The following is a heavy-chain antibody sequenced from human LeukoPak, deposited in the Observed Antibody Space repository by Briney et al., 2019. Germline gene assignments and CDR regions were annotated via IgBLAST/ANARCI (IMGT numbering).Heavy chain of an antibody. V-gene: IGHV3-23*01. CDR1: GFTLSSYA. CDR3: AKVSGNSYYYFDY. Sequence: GGSLRLSCAASGFTLSSYAMSWARQAPGKGLEWVSDISGSGGSTYYADSVKGRFTISRDNSKNTLFLQMNCLRADDTAVYYCAKVSGNSYYYFDYWGQGSLVTVSS. D-gene: IGHD3-22*01. J-gene: IGHJ4*02. CDR2: ISGSGGST.